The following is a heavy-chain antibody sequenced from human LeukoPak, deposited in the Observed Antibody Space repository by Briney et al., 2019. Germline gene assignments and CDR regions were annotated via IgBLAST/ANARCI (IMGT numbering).Heavy chain of an antibody. CDR1: GYTLTELS. D-gene: IGHD2-2*01. CDR2: FDPEDGET. J-gene: IGHJ5*02. CDR3: ATLPYRSSTSCYDTNWFDP. Sequence: ASVKVSCKVSGYTLTELSMHWVRQAPGKGLEWMGGFDPEDGETIYAQKFQGRVTMTEDTSTDTAYMELSSLTSEDTAVYYCATLPYRSSTSCYDTNWFDPWGQGTLVTVSS. V-gene: IGHV1-24*01.